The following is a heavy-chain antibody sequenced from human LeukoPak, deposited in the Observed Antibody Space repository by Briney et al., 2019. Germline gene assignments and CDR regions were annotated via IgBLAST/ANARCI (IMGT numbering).Heavy chain of an antibody. CDR2: ISSSSGYI. Sequence: GGSLRLSCAASGFTFSNYSMAWVRQAPGKGLEWVSFISSSSGYIYYADSVKGRFTISRDNAKNSLYLQMNSLRTEDTALYYCAHTVTPRYFQFWGQGTLVTVSS. V-gene: IGHV3-21*01. CDR3: AHTVTPRYFQF. CDR1: GFTFSNYS. D-gene: IGHD4-17*01. J-gene: IGHJ1*01.